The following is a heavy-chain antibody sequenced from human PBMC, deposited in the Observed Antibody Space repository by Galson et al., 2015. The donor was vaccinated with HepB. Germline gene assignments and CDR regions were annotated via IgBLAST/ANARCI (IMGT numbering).Heavy chain of an antibody. V-gene: IGHV3-33*01. J-gene: IGHJ3*02. CDR3: AGGRYCIGASCYWIDAFDI. D-gene: IGHD2-2*01. Sequence: SLRLSCAASGFTFSSYGMHWVRQAPGKGLEWVAVIWYDGNNKYYTDSVKGRFTISRDNSKNTLYLQLNSLRPEDTAVYYCAGGRYCIGASCYWIDAFDIWGQGTMVTVSS. CDR1: GFTFSSYG. CDR2: IWYDGNNK.